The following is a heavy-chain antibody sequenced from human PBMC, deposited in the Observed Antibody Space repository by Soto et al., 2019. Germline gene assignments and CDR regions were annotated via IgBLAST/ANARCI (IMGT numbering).Heavy chain of an antibody. Sequence: GGSLRLSCAASGFTFSSYSMNWVRQAPGKGLEWASSISSSSSYIYYADSVKGRFTISRDNAKNSLYLQMNSLRAEDTAVYYCARIKPGVYSSSGYYYYYGMDVWGQGTTVTSP. CDR2: ISSSSSYI. J-gene: IGHJ6*02. CDR1: GFTFSSYS. CDR3: ARIKPGVYSSSGYYYYYGMDV. D-gene: IGHD6-13*01. V-gene: IGHV3-21*01.